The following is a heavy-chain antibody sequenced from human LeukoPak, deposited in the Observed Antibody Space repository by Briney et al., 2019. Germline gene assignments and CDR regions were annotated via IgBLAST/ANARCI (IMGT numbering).Heavy chain of an antibody. CDR1: GYTFTSYY. V-gene: IGHV1-46*01. CDR2: INPSGGST. Sequence: ASVKVSRKASGYTFTSYYMHWVRQAPGQGLEWMGIINPSGGSTSYAQKFQGRVTMTRDTSTSTVYMELSSLRSEDTAVYYCARDRWPSKGIPAALGNWFDPWGQGTLVTVSS. CDR3: ARDRWPSKGIPAALGNWFDP. D-gene: IGHD2-2*01. J-gene: IGHJ5*02.